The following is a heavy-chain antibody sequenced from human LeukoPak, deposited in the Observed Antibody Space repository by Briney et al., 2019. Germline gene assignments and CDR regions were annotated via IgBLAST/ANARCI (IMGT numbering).Heavy chain of an antibody. CDR3: ARDLPEFDI. Sequence: PSETLSLTCTVSGYSISSGYYWGWIRQPPGKGLEWIGSIYHSGSTYYNPSLKSRVTISVDTSKNQFSLKLSSVTAADTAVYYCARDLPEFDIWGQGTMVTVSS. J-gene: IGHJ3*02. CDR2: IYHSGST. V-gene: IGHV4-38-2*02. CDR1: GYSISSGYY.